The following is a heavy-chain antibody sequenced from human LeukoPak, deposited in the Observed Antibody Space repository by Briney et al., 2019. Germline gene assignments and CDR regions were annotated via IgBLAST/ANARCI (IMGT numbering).Heavy chain of an antibody. CDR2: INHSRST. D-gene: IGHD3-16*01. CDR1: GVSFSGFY. V-gene: IGHV4-34*01. CDR3: ARDPTGEYYFDY. J-gene: IGHJ4*02. Sequence: SETLSLTCAVYGVSFSGFYWTWIRQPPGKGLEWIGQINHSRSTHYNPSLKSRVTISVDTSKNQFSLKLSSVTAADTAVYYCARDPTGEYYFDYWGQGTLVTVSS.